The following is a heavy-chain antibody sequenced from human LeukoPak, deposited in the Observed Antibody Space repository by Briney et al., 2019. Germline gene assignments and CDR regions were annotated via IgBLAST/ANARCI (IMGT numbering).Heavy chain of an antibody. J-gene: IGHJ5*02. V-gene: IGHV4-38-2*02. Sequence: PSETLSLTCTVSGYSIGSSYYWGWIRQPPGKGLEWIGSIYHSGSTYYNPSLKSRVTISVDTSKSQFSLKLSSVTAADTAVYYCARGEGFPGRRWFDPWGQGTLVTVSS. CDR2: IYHSGST. CDR3: ARGEGFPGRRWFDP. CDR1: GYSIGSSYY.